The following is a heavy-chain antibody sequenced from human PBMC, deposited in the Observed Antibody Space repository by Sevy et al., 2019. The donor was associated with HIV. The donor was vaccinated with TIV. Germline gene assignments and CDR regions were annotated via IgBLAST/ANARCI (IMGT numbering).Heavy chain of an antibody. CDR1: GFTFSDYY. Sequence: GGSLRLSCAASGFTFSDYYMSWIRQAPRKGLEWVSYISSSGSTIYYADSVKGRFTISRDNAKNSLYLQMNSLRAEDTAVYYCARGIYDFWSGENRGMDVWGQGTTVTVSS. V-gene: IGHV3-11*01. CDR3: ARGIYDFWSGENRGMDV. D-gene: IGHD3-3*01. CDR2: ISSSGSTI. J-gene: IGHJ6*02.